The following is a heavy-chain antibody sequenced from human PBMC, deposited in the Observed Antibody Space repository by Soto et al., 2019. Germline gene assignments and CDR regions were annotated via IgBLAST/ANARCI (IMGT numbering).Heavy chain of an antibody. J-gene: IGHJ2*01. D-gene: IGHD3-10*01. CDR2: ISYDGSNK. CDR3: ARGDRIGEMATISWYFDL. Sequence: QVQLVESGGGVVQPGRSLRLSCAASGFTFSSYAMHWVRQAPGKGLEWVAVISYDGSNKYYADSVKGRFTISRDNSKNPLYLQMNSLRAEDTAVYYCARGDRIGEMATISWYFDLWGRGTLVTVSS. CDR1: GFTFSSYA. V-gene: IGHV3-30-3*01.